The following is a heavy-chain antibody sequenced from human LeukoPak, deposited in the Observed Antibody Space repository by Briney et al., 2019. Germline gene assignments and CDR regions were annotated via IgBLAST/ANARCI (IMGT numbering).Heavy chain of an antibody. J-gene: IGHJ4*02. D-gene: IGHD6-13*01. CDR2: ISSSGSTI. Sequence: GGSLRLSCAASGFTFSSYEMNWGRQAPGKGLEWVSYISSSGSTIYYADSVKGRFTISRDNAKNSLYLQMNSLRAEDTAVYYCARVKSSSWWYFDYWGQGTLVTVSS. V-gene: IGHV3-48*03. CDR3: ARVKSSSWWYFDY. CDR1: GFTFSSYE.